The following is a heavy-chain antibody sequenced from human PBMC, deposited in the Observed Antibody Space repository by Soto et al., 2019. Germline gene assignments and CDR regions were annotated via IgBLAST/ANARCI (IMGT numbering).Heavy chain of an antibody. D-gene: IGHD3-16*01. CDR2: IYSGGST. CDR3: ARDCTDVSA. Sequence: EVQLVESGGGLVQPGRSLRLSCAASGFTVSSNYMSWVRQAPGKGLEWVSVIYSGGSTYYADSVKSRFTISRVSPKITLYLQVNSVVVEYTAVYYCARDCTDVSAWGQGTLVTVSS. CDR1: GFTVSSNY. J-gene: IGHJ4*02. V-gene: IGHV3-66*01.